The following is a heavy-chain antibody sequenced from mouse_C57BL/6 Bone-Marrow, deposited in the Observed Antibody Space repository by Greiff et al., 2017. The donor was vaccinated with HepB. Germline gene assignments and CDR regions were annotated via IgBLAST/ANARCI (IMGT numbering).Heavy chain of an antibody. CDR2: IYPGSGST. V-gene: IGHV1-55*01. Sequence: QVQLQQPGAELVKPGASVKMSCKASGYTFTSYWIPWVKQRPGQGLEWIGDIYPGSGSTNYNEKFKSKATLTVDTSSSTAYMQLSSLTSEDSAVYYCARLYYSNSYYAMDYWGQGTSVTVSS. CDR3: ARLYYSNSYYAMDY. CDR1: GYTFTSYW. D-gene: IGHD2-5*01. J-gene: IGHJ4*01.